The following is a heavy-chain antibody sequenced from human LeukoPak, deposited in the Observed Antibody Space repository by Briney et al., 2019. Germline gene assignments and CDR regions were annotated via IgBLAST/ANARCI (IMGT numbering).Heavy chain of an antibody. CDR1: GFTFRSYE. CDR3: ARANYYDISGYDY. D-gene: IGHD3-22*01. CDR2: ITSSGNTI. Sequence: GGSLRLSCAASGFTFRSYEMNWVRQAPGKGLEWVSYITSSGNTIYYADSVKGRFTISRDSAKNSLYLQMNSLRAEDTAVYYCARANYYDISGYDYWGQGTLVTVSS. J-gene: IGHJ4*02. V-gene: IGHV3-48*03.